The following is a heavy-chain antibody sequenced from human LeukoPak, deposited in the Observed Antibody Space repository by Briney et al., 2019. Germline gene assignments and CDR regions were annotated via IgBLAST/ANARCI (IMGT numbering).Heavy chain of an antibody. CDR2: INPSGGST. D-gene: IGHD3-16*02. J-gene: IGHJ4*02. CDR1: GYTFTSYY. V-gene: IGHV1-46*01. CDR3: ARDGLRLGGLSLSFDY. Sequence: ASVKVSCKASGYTFTSYYMHWVRQAPGQGLEWMGIINPSGGSTSYAQKFQGRVTMTRDMSTSTVYMELSSLRSEDTAMYYCARDGLRLGGLSLSFDYWGQGTLVTVSS.